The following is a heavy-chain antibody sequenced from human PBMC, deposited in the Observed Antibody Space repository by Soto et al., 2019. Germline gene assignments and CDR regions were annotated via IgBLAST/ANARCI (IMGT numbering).Heavy chain of an antibody. CDR3: ATRITVFGLLIPPFDP. CDR1: GGSVNGYY. D-gene: IGHD3-3*01. CDR2: INHTGGT. V-gene: IGHV4-34*01. J-gene: IGHJ5*02. Sequence: SETLSLTIAIYGGSVNGYYCNWIRQPPGKGLEWIGEINHTGGTHYNPSLKSRVTMSVDTSKNQFSLRLSSVTAADTAIYYCATRITVFGLLIPPFDPWGQGTQVTVSS.